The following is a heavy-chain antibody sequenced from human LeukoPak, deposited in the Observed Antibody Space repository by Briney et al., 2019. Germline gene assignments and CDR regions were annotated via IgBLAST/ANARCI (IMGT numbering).Heavy chain of an antibody. CDR2: ISGSGGRI. V-gene: IGHV3-23*01. CDR1: GFTFSSYA. J-gene: IGHJ4*01. Sequence: GGSLRLSCAASGFTFSSYAMSWVRQAPGKGLEWVAGISGSGGRIFYADSVKGRFTISRDNSKNTLYLQMNNLRGDDTAMYYCAKDSWRDQLPFSFDYWGHGTLVTVSS. D-gene: IGHD2-2*01. CDR3: AKDSWRDQLPFSFDY.